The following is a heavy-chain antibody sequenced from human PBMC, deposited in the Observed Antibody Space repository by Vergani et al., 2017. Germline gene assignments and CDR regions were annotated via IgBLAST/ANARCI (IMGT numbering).Heavy chain of an antibody. J-gene: IGHJ6*02. V-gene: IGHV1-3*01. D-gene: IGHD6-13*01. CDR3: ATLQITRIAAACTNYYYGMDV. CDR2: INAGNGNT. CDR1: GYTFTSYA. Sequence: QVQLVQSGAEVKKPGASVKVSCKASGYTFTSYAMHWVRQAPGQRLEWMGWINAGNGNTKYSQKFQGRVTITRDTSASTAYMELSSLRSEDTAVYYCATLQITRIAAACTNYYYGMDVWGQGTTVTVSS.